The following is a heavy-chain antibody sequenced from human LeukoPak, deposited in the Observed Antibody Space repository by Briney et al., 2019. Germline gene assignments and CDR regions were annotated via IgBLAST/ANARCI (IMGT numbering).Heavy chain of an antibody. CDR1: GFTFSSYA. J-gene: IGHJ6*03. Sequence: GGSLRLSCAASGFTFSSYAMSWVRQAPGKGLEWVSAISGSGGSTYYADSVKGRFTISRDNSKNTLYLQMNSLRAKDTAVYYCASMDVVHYYYMDVWGKGTTVTVSS. CDR2: ISGSGGST. D-gene: IGHD2-2*01. CDR3: ASMDVVHYYYMDV. V-gene: IGHV3-23*01.